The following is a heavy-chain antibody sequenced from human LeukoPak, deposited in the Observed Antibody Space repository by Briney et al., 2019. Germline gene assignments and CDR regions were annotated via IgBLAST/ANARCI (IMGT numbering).Heavy chain of an antibody. CDR2: MNPNSGNT. J-gene: IGHJ4*02. D-gene: IGHD6-19*01. Sequence: EASVKVSCKASGYTFTSYDINWVRQATGQGLEWMGWMNPNSGNTGYAQKFQGRVTMTRNTSISTAYMELSSLRSEDTAVYYCASGYSSGWFPFDYWGQGTLVTVSS. CDR1: GYTFTSYD. V-gene: IGHV1-8*01. CDR3: ASGYSSGWFPFDY.